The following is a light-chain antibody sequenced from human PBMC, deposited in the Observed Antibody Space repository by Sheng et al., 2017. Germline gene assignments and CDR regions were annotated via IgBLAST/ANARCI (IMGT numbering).Light chain of an antibody. CDR1: QSVGRN. Sequence: EIVLTQSPATLSFSPGERATLSCRASQSVGRNLAWYQQKPGQTPRLLIHTTSTRATGIPDRFSGSGSGTDFTLTISRLEAEDSAVYYCQQYDSAPDNFGQGTKVEIK. CDR3: QQYDSAPDN. V-gene: IGKV3-20*01. J-gene: IGKJ2*01. CDR2: TTS.